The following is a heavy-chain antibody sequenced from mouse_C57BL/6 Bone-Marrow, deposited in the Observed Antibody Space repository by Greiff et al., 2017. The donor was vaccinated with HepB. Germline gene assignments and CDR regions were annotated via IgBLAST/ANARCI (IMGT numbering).Heavy chain of an antibody. CDR3: VYGSSYGYFDY. D-gene: IGHD1-1*01. Sequence: VQLKQSGPELVKPGASVKMSCKASGYTFTDYNMHWVKQSHGKSLEWIGYINPNNGGTSYNQKFKGKATLTVNKSSSTAYMELRSLTSEDSAVYYCVYGSSYGYFDYWGQGTTLTVSS. V-gene: IGHV1-22*01. J-gene: IGHJ2*01. CDR1: GYTFTDYN. CDR2: INPNNGGT.